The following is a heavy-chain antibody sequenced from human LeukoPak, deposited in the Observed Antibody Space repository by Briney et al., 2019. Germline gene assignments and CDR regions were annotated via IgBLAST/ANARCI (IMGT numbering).Heavy chain of an antibody. D-gene: IGHD3-10*01. J-gene: IGHJ4*02. CDR2: INPSGGST. CDR3: ARAQAQAYGSGSYYIPVISGSDY. CDR1: GYTFTSYY. V-gene: IGHV1-46*01. Sequence: ASVKVSCKASGYTFTSYYMHWVRQAPGQGLEWMGIINPSGGSTSYAQKFQGRVTMTRDTSTSTVYMELSSLRSEGTAVYYCARAQAQAYGSGSYYIPVISGSDYWGQGTLVTVSS.